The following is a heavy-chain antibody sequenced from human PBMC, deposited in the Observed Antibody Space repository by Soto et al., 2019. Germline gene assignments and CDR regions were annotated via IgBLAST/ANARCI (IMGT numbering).Heavy chain of an antibody. CDR3: ARAQGLLYSSSWFDY. J-gene: IGHJ4*02. CDR1: GGSVSSGSYY. D-gene: IGHD6-13*01. V-gene: IGHV4-61*01. Sequence: SETLSLTCTVSGGSVSSGSYYWSWIRQPPGKGLEWIGYIYYSGSTNYNPSLKIRVTISVDTSKNQFSLKLSSVTAADPAVYYCARAQGLLYSSSWFDYWGQGTLVTVSS. CDR2: IYYSGST.